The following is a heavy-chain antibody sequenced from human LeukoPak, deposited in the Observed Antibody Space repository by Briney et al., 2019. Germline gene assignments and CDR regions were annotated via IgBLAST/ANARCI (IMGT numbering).Heavy chain of an antibody. CDR2: IYHSGST. CDR3: ARAHSNYNWFDP. J-gene: IGHJ5*02. Sequence: SETLSLTCAVSGGSISSSNWWNWVRHPPGKGLEWIGEIYHSGSTNYNPSLKSRVTVSVDKSKNQFSLKLSSVTAADTAVYYCARAHSNYNWFDPWGQGTLVTVSS. V-gene: IGHV4-4*02. D-gene: IGHD4-4*01. CDR1: GGSISSSNW.